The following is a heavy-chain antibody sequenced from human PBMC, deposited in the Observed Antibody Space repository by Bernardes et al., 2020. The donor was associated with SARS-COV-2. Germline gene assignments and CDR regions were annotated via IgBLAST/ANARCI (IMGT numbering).Heavy chain of an antibody. CDR2: IIRSGIYI. CDR1: GFTFSSYS. CDR3: ARSVTAVVPSTTDYGMDD. D-gene: IGHD5-18*01. V-gene: IGHV3-21*01. J-gene: IGHJ6*02. Sequence: GGSLRLSCAASGFTFSSYSMNWVRQAPGKGLEWVSSIIRSGIYIYYADSMKGRFTISRDNAKNSLYLQMNSLRAEDTAVYYCARSVTAVVPSTTDYGMDDWGQGTTVTVSS.